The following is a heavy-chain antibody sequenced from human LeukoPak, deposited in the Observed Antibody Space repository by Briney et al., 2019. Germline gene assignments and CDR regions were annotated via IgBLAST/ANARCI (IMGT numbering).Heavy chain of an antibody. J-gene: IGHJ6*02. Sequence: AASVKVSCKASGYTFTGYYMHWVRRAPGQGLEWMGRINPNSGGTNYAQKFQGRVTMTRDTSISTAYMELSRLRSDDTAVYYCARDPVVADYFMDVWGQGTTVTVS. CDR3: ARDPVVADYFMDV. V-gene: IGHV1-2*06. CDR2: INPNSGGT. D-gene: IGHD2-15*01. CDR1: GYTFTGYY.